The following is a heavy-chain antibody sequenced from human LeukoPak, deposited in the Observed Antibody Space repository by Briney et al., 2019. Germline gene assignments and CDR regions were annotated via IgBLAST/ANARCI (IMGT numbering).Heavy chain of an antibody. CDR2: ISSSSSYI. CDR1: GFTFSSYS. Sequence: GGSLRLSCAASGFTFSSYSMNWVRQAPGKGLEWVSSISSSSSYIYYADSVKGRFTISRDNAKNSLYLQMNGLRAEDTAVYYCARVGTTVTTNDYWGQGTLVTVSS. J-gene: IGHJ4*02. V-gene: IGHV3-21*01. CDR3: ARVGTTVTTNDY. D-gene: IGHD4-17*01.